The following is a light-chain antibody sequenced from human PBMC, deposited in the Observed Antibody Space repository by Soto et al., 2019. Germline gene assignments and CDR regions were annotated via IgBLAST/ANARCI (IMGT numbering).Light chain of an antibody. J-gene: IGKJ1*01. CDR2: GAS. CDR1: QSVSSSY. V-gene: IGKV3D-20*02. Sequence: EIVLTQSPGTLSLSPGERATRSCRASQSVSSSYLAWYQQKPGQAPRLLIYGASSRATGIPDRFSGSGSGTDFTLTISSLEPADFAVYYCQQRSNWPTFGQGTKVDIK. CDR3: QQRSNWPT.